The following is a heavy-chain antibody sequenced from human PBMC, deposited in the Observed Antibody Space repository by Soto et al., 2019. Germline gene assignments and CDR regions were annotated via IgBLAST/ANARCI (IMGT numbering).Heavy chain of an antibody. J-gene: IGHJ6*03. CDR1: GGSISSGGYY. V-gene: IGHV4-31*03. CDR2: IYYSGST. D-gene: IGHD6-19*01. CDR3: ARAPQTTYSSGWYSSYYYYMDV. Sequence: SETLSLTSTVSGGSISSGGYYWSWIRQHPGKGLEWIGYIYYSGSTYYNPSLKSRVTISVDTSKNQFSLKLSSVTAADTAVYYCARAPQTTYSSGWYSSYYYYMDVWGKGTTVTVSS.